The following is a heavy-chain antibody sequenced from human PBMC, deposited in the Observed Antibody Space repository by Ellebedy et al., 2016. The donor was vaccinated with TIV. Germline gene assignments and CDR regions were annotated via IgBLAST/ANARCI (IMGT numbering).Heavy chain of an antibody. D-gene: IGHD4-17*01. V-gene: IGHV4-34*01. Sequence: GSLRLSCGVYGGSFSGYYWSWIRPSPGKGLEWIGEFYHGGSISYNPALKSRVAISADTSKNQLSLTLSSVTATDTPLYYCAVLTTQPPKATYWGQGTLVTVSS. J-gene: IGHJ4*02. CDR1: GGSFSGYY. CDR2: FYHGGSI. CDR3: AVLTTQPPKATY.